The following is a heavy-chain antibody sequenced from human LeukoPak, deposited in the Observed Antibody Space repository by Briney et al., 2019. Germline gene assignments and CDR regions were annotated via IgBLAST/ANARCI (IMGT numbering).Heavy chain of an antibody. Sequence: ASVKVSCKASGYTFTSYGINWVRQTPGQGLEWMGWISAYNGNTNSAQKVQGRVTMTTDTSTSTAYMELRSLRSDDTAVYYCARGSSWFGTIDYWGQGTLVTVSS. V-gene: IGHV1-18*01. CDR1: GYTFTSYG. CDR2: ISAYNGNT. D-gene: IGHD6-13*01. CDR3: ARGSSWFGTIDY. J-gene: IGHJ4*02.